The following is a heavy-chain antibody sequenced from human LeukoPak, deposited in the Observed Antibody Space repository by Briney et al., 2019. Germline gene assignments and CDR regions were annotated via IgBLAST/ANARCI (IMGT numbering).Heavy chain of an antibody. Sequence: SEALSLTCTVSGDSISSYYWSWIRQPPGKGLEWIGYIYHSGSTNYNPSLKSRVTISADTSKDQFSLKLASVTAADTAVYYCATGYSSTWYYFDYWGQGTLVTVSS. CDR2: IYHSGST. V-gene: IGHV4-59*01. CDR3: ATGYSSTWYYFDY. CDR1: GDSISSYY. J-gene: IGHJ4*02. D-gene: IGHD6-13*01.